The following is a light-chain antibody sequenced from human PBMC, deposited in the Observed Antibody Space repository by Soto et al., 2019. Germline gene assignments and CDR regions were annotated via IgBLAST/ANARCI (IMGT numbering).Light chain of an antibody. CDR3: QQYYNAPYT. J-gene: IGKJ2*01. V-gene: IGKV4-1*01. Sequence: DIVMTQSPDPLAVSLGERATINCKSSQSVLYSSNNKNYLAWYQQKPGQPPKLLIYWASTRESGVPDRFSGSGSGTDFTLTISRLQAEDVAVYYCQQYYNAPYTFGQGTMLQIK. CDR1: QSVLYSSNNKNY. CDR2: WAS.